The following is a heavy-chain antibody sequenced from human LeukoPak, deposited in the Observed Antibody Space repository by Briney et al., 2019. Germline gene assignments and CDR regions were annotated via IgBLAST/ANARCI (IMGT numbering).Heavy chain of an antibody. CDR1: GFTFSSYA. CDR2: ISYDGSNK. Sequence: PGGSLRLSCAASGFTFSSYAMHWVRQAPGKGLEWVAVISYDGSNKYYADSVKGRFTISRDNSKNTLYLQMNSLRAEDTAVYYCAKAPREYQLLPGFDYWGQGTLVTVSS. D-gene: IGHD2-2*01. J-gene: IGHJ4*02. CDR3: AKAPREYQLLPGFDY. V-gene: IGHV3-30-3*01.